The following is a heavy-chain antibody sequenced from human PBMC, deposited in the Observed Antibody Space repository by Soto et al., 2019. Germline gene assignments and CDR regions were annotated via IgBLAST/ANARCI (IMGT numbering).Heavy chain of an antibody. Sequence: GGSLRLSCAASGFTFSSYAMSWVRQAPGKGLEWVSAISGSGGSTYYADSVKGRFTISRDNSKNTLYLQMNSLRAEDTAVYYCAKNVIPYYDILTGYSVTGYWGQGTLVTVSS. J-gene: IGHJ4*02. V-gene: IGHV3-23*01. CDR1: GFTFSSYA. D-gene: IGHD3-9*01. CDR3: AKNVIPYYDILTGYSVTGY. CDR2: ISGSGGST.